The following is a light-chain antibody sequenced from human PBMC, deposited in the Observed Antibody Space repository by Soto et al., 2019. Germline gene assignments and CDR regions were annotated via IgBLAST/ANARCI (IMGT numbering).Light chain of an antibody. CDR1: QSVLYSSNNKND. V-gene: IGKV4-1*01. CDR3: QQYYSPPYT. CDR2: WAS. Sequence: DIVMTQSPDSLAVSLGERATINCKSSQSVLYSSNNKNDLGWYQQKPGQPPKLLIYWASNRESGVPDRFSGSGSGTEFTLTINSLHAEDVAGYYCQQYYSPPYTFGQGTKLEIK. J-gene: IGKJ2*01.